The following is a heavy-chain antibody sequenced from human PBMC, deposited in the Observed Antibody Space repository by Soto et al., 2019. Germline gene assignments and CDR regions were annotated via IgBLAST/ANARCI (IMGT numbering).Heavy chain of an antibody. CDR1: GFTFSSYG. V-gene: IGHV3-30*18. CDR2: ISYDGRNK. D-gene: IGHD6-19*01. CDR3: VKDGSSGWPYFYDMDV. Sequence: GGSLRLSCAASGFTFSSYGMHWVRQAPGKGLEWVAVISYDGRNKYYADAVKGRFTISRDNSKNTLYLQMSGLRAEDTAVYYCVKDGSSGWPYFYDMDVWGQGTTVTVSS. J-gene: IGHJ6*02.